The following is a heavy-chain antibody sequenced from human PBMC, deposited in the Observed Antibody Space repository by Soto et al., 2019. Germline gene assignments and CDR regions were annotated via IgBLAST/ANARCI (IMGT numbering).Heavy chain of an antibody. J-gene: IGHJ4*02. CDR3: ARDRDPSSITMVRGVIDY. D-gene: IGHD3-10*01. CDR2: ISSSSSYI. CDR1: GFTFSSYS. V-gene: IGHV3-21*01. Sequence: EVQLVESGGGLVKPGGSLRLSCAASGFTFSSYSMNWVRQAPGKGLEWVSSISSSSSYIYYADSVKGRFTISRDNAKNSLYLQMNSLRAEDTAVYYCARDRDPSSITMVRGVIDYWGQGTLVTVSS.